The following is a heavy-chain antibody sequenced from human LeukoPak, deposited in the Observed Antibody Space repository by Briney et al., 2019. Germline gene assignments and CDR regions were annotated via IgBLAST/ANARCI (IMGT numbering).Heavy chain of an antibody. V-gene: IGHV4-39*07. CDR1: GGSISSSSYY. D-gene: IGHD6-19*01. Sequence: SETLSLTCTVSGGSISSSSYYWGWIRQPPGKGLEWIGSIYYSGSTYYNPSLKSRVTISVDTSKNQFSLKLSSVTAADTAVYYCARGQYSSGWSYYFDYWGQGTLVTVSS. CDR2: IYYSGST. J-gene: IGHJ4*02. CDR3: ARGQYSSGWSYYFDY.